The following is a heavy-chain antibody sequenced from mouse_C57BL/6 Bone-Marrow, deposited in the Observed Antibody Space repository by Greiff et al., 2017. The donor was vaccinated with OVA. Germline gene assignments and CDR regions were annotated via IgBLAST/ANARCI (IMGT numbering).Heavy chain of an antibody. CDR3: ATDSFYYGSSLYAMDY. CDR1: GYAFSSSW. J-gene: IGHJ4*01. V-gene: IGHV1-82*01. CDR2: IYPGDGDT. D-gene: IGHD1-1*01. Sequence: QVQLQQSGPELVKPGASAKISCKASGYAFSSSWMNWVKQRPGKGLEWIGRIYPGDGDTNYNGKFKGKATLTADKSSSTAYMQLSSLTSEDSAVYFCATDSFYYGSSLYAMDYWGQGTSVTVSS.